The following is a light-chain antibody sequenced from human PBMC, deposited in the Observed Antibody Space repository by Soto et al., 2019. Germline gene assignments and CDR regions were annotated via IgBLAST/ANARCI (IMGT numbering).Light chain of an antibody. CDR3: KQYGFSPRT. CDR2: GAS. Sequence: EILMTQSPATLSVSPGERATLSCRASQSVSSNLAWYQQKPGQAPRLLIYGASNRATGIQDRFSGSGSGTDFTLTISRLEPEDFAVYYCKQYGFSPRTFGQGTKVDIK. V-gene: IGKV3-20*01. CDR1: QSVSSN. J-gene: IGKJ1*01.